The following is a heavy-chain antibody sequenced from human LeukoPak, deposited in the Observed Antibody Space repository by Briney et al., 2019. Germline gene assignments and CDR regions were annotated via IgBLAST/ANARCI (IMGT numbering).Heavy chain of an antibody. D-gene: IGHD5-24*01. CDR3: ASPANSFDI. Sequence: SQTLSLTCTVSGGSINSGTYYWTWIRQPAGRGLEWIGRIYTSGSTYYNPSLKSRVTISVDTSKNQFSLKLSSVTAADTAVYYCASPANSFDIWGQGTLVTVSS. CDR1: GGSINSGTYY. J-gene: IGHJ3*02. V-gene: IGHV4-61*02. CDR2: IYTSGST.